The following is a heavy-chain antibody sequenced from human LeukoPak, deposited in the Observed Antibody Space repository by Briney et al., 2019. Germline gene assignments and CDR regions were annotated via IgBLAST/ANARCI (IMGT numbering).Heavy chain of an antibody. CDR3: AKDIISSSIVGATFDY. Sequence: GGSLRLSCAASGFTFDDYAMHWVRQAPGKGLEWVSGISWNSGSIGYADSVKGRFTISRDNAKNSLYLQMNSLRAEDTALYYCAKDIISSSIVGATFDYWGQGTLVTVSS. V-gene: IGHV3-9*01. CDR1: GFTFDDYA. CDR2: ISWNSGSI. D-gene: IGHD1-26*01. J-gene: IGHJ4*02.